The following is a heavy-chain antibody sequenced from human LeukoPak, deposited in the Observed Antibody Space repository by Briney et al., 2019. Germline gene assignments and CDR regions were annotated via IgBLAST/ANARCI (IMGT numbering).Heavy chain of an antibody. CDR2: ISSNGGST. J-gene: IGHJ6*03. Sequence: GGSLRLSCAASGFTFSSYAMHWVRQAPGKGLEYVSAISSNGGSTYYANSVKGRFTISRDNSKNTLYLQMGSLRAEDMAVYYCARAMDCSSTSCRLYYYYMDVWGKGTTVTVSS. V-gene: IGHV3-64*01. D-gene: IGHD2-2*01. CDR3: ARAMDCSSTSCRLYYYYMDV. CDR1: GFTFSSYA.